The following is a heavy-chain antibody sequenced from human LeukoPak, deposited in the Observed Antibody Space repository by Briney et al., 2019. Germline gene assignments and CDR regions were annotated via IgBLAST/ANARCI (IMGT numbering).Heavy chain of an antibody. CDR3: ARYGGSGWVIDN. V-gene: IGHV4-59*08. J-gene: IGHJ4*02. CDR2: IYYTGAT. Sequence: SETLSLTCTVSGGSISSYYWTWIRQPPGKGLEWIGYIYYTGATSYNPSLKGRVTISVDTSKEQFSLKLTSVTAADTAVYYCARYGGSGWVIDNWGQGTLVTVSS. CDR1: GGSISSYY. D-gene: IGHD6-19*01.